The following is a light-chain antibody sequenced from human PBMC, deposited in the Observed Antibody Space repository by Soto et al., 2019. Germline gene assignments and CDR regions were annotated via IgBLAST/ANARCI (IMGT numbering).Light chain of an antibody. CDR1: QSISSY. CDR2: AAS. Sequence: DVQMTQSPSSLSASVGYRVTITCRASQSISSYLNWHQQKAGKAPKLLIHAASNLESGVPSRFSGSGSGTDFTLTISSLQPEDFATYYCQQSYGTWTFGQGTKVDIK. CDR3: QQSYGTWT. V-gene: IGKV1-39*01. J-gene: IGKJ1*01.